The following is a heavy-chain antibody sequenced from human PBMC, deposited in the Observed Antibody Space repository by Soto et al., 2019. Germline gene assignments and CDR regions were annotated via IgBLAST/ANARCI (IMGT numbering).Heavy chain of an antibody. Sequence: ASVKVSCKASGYTFTSYGISWVRQAPGQGLEWMGWISAYNGNTNYAQKLQGRVTMTTDTSTSTAYMELRSLRSDDTAVYYCARDGYDCSGGSCYSHSFYYYYYGMDVWGQGTTVTVSS. CDR1: GYTFTSYG. J-gene: IGHJ6*02. CDR3: ARDGYDCSGGSCYSHSFYYYYYGMDV. CDR2: ISAYNGNT. D-gene: IGHD2-15*01. V-gene: IGHV1-18*01.